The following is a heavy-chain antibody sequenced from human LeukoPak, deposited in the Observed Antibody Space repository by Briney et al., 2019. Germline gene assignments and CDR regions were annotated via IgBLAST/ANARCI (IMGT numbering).Heavy chain of an antibody. D-gene: IGHD6-19*01. J-gene: IGHJ5*02. CDR3: ARGLYSSQHNWFDP. Sequence: ASVKVSCKASGYTFTSYGISWVRQAPGQGLEWMGWISAHNGNTNYAQKLQGRVTMTTDTSTSTAYMELRSLRSDDTAVYYCARGLYSSQHNWFDPWGQGTLVTVSS. CDR2: ISAHNGNT. V-gene: IGHV1-18*01. CDR1: GYTFTSYG.